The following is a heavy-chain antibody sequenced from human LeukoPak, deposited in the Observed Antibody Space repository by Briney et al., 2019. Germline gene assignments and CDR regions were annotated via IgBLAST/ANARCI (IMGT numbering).Heavy chain of an antibody. Sequence: PGGSLRLSCAASGFTFSSYAMSWVRQAPGKGLEWASTISGSGGSTYYADSVKGRFTISRDNSKNTLYLQMNSLRAEDTAVYYCAKDLLEPGSSARGVYYYYMDVWGKGTTVTVSS. CDR3: AKDLLEPGSSARGVYYYYMDV. V-gene: IGHV3-23*01. CDR1: GFTFSSYA. J-gene: IGHJ6*03. CDR2: ISGSGGST. D-gene: IGHD6-6*01.